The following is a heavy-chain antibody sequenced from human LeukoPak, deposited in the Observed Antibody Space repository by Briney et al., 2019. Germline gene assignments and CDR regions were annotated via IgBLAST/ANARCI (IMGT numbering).Heavy chain of an antibody. CDR2: IRYDGSNK. D-gene: IGHD5-12*01. CDR3: AKDSMWLLDKDGIDY. V-gene: IGHV3-30*02. J-gene: IGHJ4*02. Sequence: GGSLRLSCAASGFTFSSYGMHWVRQAPGKGLEWVAFIRYDGSNKYYADSVKGRFTISRDNSKNTLYLQMNSLRAEDTAVYYCAKDSMWLLDKDGIDYWGQGTLVTVSP. CDR1: GFTFSSYG.